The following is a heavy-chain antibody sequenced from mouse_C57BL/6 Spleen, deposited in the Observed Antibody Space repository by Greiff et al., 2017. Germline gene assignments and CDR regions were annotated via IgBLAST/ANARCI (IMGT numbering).Heavy chain of an antibody. CDR3: ARNDGSSRYYAMDY. D-gene: IGHD1-1*01. CDR2: IYPGDGDT. J-gene: IGHJ4*01. V-gene: IGHV1-80*01. CDR1: GYAFSSYW. Sequence: VQLQQSGAELVKPGASVKISCKASGYAFSSYWMNWVKQRPGKGLEWIGQIYPGDGDTNYNGKFKGKATLTADKSSSPAYMQLSSLPSEDSAVYFCARNDGSSRYYAMDYWGQGTTVTVSS.